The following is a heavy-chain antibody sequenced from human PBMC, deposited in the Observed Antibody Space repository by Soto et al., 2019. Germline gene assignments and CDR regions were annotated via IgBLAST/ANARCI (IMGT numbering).Heavy chain of an antibody. V-gene: IGHV3-30-3*01. D-gene: IGHD1-26*01. Sequence: GGSMELSSAASGFTLKSYAMHWVRQAPGKGLEWVAVISYDGSNKYYADSVRGRFTISRDNSKNTLYLQMNSLRAEDTAVYYCARDTWEGEDYYYYGMDVWGQGTTVTVSS. CDR3: ARDTWEGEDYYYYGMDV. CDR1: GFTLKSYA. CDR2: ISYDGSNK. J-gene: IGHJ6*02.